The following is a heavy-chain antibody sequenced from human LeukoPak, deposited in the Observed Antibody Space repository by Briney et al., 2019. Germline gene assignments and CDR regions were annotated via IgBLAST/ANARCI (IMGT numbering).Heavy chain of an antibody. J-gene: IGHJ6*03. V-gene: IGHV4-39*01. Sequence: SETLSLTCTVSGGSISSSSYYWGWIRQPPGTGLEWIGSIYYSGSTYYNPSLKSRVTISVDTSKNQFSLKLSSVTAADTAVYYCARQRYSSSWYPDYYYYMDVWGKGTTVTISS. D-gene: IGHD6-13*01. CDR2: IYYSGST. CDR3: ARQRYSSSWYPDYYYYMDV. CDR1: GGSISSSSYY.